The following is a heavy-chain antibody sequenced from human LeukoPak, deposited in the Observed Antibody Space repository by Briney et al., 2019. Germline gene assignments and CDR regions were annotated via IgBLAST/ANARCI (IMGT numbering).Heavy chain of an antibody. CDR1: GFIFSDYG. J-gene: IGHJ4*02. CDR3: AKEGTASKPSDLDY. V-gene: IGHV3-30*02. D-gene: IGHD1/OR15-1a*01. CDR2: IRFDGSSK. Sequence: GGSLRLSCAASGFIFSDYGIHWVRQAPGKGLEWVAFIRFDGSSKYYTDSVKGRFTISRDNSRNTVYLQMNSLRVEDTAVFYCAKEGTASKPSDLDYWGQRTLVTVSS.